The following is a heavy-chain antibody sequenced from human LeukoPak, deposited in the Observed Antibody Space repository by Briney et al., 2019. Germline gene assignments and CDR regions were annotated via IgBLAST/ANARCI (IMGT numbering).Heavy chain of an antibody. D-gene: IGHD6-19*01. CDR2: ITGSSAST. CDR1: GFTFSSYA. V-gene: IGHV3-23*01. CDR3: AKDSSGWHYYFDY. Sequence: GGSLRLSCAASGFTFSSYAMSWVRQAPGKGLEWVSSITGSSASTYYADSVKGRFTISRDNSKNTLYLQMNSLRAEDTAVYYCAKDSSGWHYYFDYWGQGTLVTVSS. J-gene: IGHJ4*02.